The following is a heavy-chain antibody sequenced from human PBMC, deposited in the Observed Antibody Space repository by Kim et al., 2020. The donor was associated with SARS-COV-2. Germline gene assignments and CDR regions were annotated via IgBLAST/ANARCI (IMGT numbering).Heavy chain of an antibody. CDR2: INPNSGGT. CDR3: ARAYSGRYGFDS. Sequence: ASVKVSCKASGYKFTDNDINWVRQAPGQGLEWMGRINPNSGGTNYAQRFQGRVTMTRDTSISTVYMEVSSLTSDDSAVYYCARAYSGRYGFDSWGQGTLV. D-gene: IGHD1-26*01. J-gene: IGHJ4*02. V-gene: IGHV1-2*06. CDR1: GYKFTDND.